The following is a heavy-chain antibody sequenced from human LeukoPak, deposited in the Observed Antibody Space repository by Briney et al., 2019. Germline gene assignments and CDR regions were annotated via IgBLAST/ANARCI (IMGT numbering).Heavy chain of an antibody. CDR3: AKFDSSGYYTAAYFDY. Sequence: GGSLRLSCAASGFTFSSYAMSWVRRAPGKGLEWVSAISGSGGSTYYADSVKGRFTISRDNSKNTLYLQMNSLRAEDTAVYYCAKFDSSGYYTAAYFDYWGQGTLVTVSS. V-gene: IGHV3-23*01. D-gene: IGHD3-22*01. CDR1: GFTFSSYA. J-gene: IGHJ4*02. CDR2: ISGSGGST.